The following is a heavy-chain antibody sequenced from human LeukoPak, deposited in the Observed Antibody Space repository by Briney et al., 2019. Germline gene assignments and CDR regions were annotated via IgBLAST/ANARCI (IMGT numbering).Heavy chain of an antibody. J-gene: IGHJ6*02. D-gene: IGHD5-12*01. CDR2: ISGSAGST. CDR3: AKQATTYYYGLDV. Sequence: GGSLRLSCAASGFTFSSYAMSWVRQAPGKGLEWVSGISGSAGSTYYAGSLKGRFTISRDNSKNTVFLQMNSLRAEGTAKYYCAKQATTYYYGLDVWGQRTTVTV. CDR1: GFTFSSYA. V-gene: IGHV3-23*01.